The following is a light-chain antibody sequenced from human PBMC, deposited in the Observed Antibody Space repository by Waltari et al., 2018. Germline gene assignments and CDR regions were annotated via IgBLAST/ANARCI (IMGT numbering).Light chain of an antibody. CDR3: ATWDANVNAQVV. V-gene: IGLV1-44*01. Sequence: QSALTQPPSVSGTPGQTVTISCSGTRSNIGANTVNWYQQVPGTAPKLLIFSDNQRSSGIPDRFSGSKSGTSASLAISGLQSDDEADYFCATWDANVNAQVVFGGGTTVTV. CDR2: SDN. J-gene: IGLJ2*01. CDR1: RSNIGANT.